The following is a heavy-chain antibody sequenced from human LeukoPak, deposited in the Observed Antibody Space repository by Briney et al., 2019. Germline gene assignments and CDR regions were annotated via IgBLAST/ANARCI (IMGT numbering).Heavy chain of an antibody. J-gene: IGHJ4*02. V-gene: IGHV3-23*01. Sequence: GGSLRLSCAASGFTFSSYAMSWVRQAPGKGLEGVSAISGSGGSTYYADSVKGRFTISRDNSKNTLYLQMNSLRAEDTAVYYCAKVSKSSSSPYYFDYWGQGTLVTVSS. CDR2: ISGSGGST. CDR1: GFTFSSYA. D-gene: IGHD6-6*01. CDR3: AKVSKSSSSPYYFDY.